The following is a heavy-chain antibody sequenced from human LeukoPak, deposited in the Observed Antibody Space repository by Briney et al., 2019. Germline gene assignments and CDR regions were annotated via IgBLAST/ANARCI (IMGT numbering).Heavy chain of an antibody. V-gene: IGHV4-39*07. D-gene: IGHD2-15*01. CDR1: GDSITGYY. CDR3: ARVLRYCSGGNCYSGGLGYMDV. CDR2: IYYTGNT. Sequence: SETLSLTCSVSGDSITGYYWGWIRQPPGKGLEWIGNIYYTGNTYYNSSLKSRVTISLDTSKNQFSLTVISMTAADTAVYYCARVLRYCSGGNCYSGGLGYMDVWGKGTTVTISS. J-gene: IGHJ6*03.